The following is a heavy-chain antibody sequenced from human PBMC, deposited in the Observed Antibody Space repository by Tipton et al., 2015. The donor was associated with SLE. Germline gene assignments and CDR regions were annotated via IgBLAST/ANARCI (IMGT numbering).Heavy chain of an antibody. V-gene: IGHV3-74*01. CDR1: GFTFSRYW. D-gene: IGHD2-8*02. CDR2: INSDGTTT. J-gene: IGHJ4*02. CDR3: AREITSGAFDY. Sequence: GSLRLSCAASGFTFSRYWMHWVRQAPGKGLVWVSHINSDGTTTTYADSVKGRFTISRDNAKDSLFLQMNSLRGEDTAQYYCAREITSGAFDYWGRGILVTVSS.